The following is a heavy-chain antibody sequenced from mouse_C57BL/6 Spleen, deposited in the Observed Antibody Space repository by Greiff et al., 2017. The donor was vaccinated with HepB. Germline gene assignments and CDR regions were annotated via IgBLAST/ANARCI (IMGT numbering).Heavy chain of an antibody. Sequence: EVKVVESGEGLVKPGGSLKLSCAASGFTFSSYAMSWVRQTPEKRLEWVAYISSGGDYIYYADTVKGRFTISRDNARNTLYLQMSSLKSEDTAMYYCTRDPYGSTGAYWGQGTLVTVSA. CDR3: TRDPYGSTGAY. CDR1: GFTFSSYA. CDR2: ISSGGDYI. V-gene: IGHV5-9-1*02. D-gene: IGHD1-1*01. J-gene: IGHJ3*01.